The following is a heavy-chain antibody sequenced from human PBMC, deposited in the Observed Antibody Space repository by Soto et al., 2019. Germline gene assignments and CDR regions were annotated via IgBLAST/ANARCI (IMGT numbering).Heavy chain of an antibody. J-gene: IGHJ4*02. CDR2: IYHSGST. CDR3: XXXXTXVTTLDY. D-gene: IGHD4-17*01. CDR1: GGSIXXXXXX. Sequence: QLQLQESGSGLVKPSQTLSLTCAVSGGSIXXXXXXWSWIRQXXGKGLEWIGYIYHSGSTYYNPSLKSRXXXXXXXXXXXXXXXXXXXXXXXXXXXYXXXXXTXVTTLDYWGQGTLVTVSS. V-gene: IGHV4-30-2*01.